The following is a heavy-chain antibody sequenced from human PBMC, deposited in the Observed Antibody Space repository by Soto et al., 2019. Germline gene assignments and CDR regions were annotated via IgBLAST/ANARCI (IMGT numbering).Heavy chain of an antibody. CDR3: ARDLALTTIPNY. D-gene: IGHD4-17*01. Sequence: EVQLVESGGGLVQPGGSLRLSCVASGFTFSSYWMSWVRQAPGKGLEWVANIKQDGSEKYYVDSVKGRFTISRDNAKNSLYLQMNSLRAEDTAVYYCARDLALTTIPNYWGQGTLVTVSS. V-gene: IGHV3-7*04. CDR2: IKQDGSEK. CDR1: GFTFSSYW. J-gene: IGHJ4*02.